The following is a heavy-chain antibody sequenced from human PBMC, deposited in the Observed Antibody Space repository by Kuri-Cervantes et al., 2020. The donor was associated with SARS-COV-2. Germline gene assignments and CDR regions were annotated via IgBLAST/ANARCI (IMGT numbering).Heavy chain of an antibody. CDR1: GFTFSSYW. D-gene: IGHD3-10*01. V-gene: IGHV3-7*01. Sequence: GESLKISCAASGFTFSSYWMSWVRQAPGKALEWVANIKQDGSEKYYVDSVKGRFTISRDNAKNSLYLQMNSLRAEDTAVYYCARDEGSYYYYMDVWGKGTTVTVSS. CDR3: ARDEGSYYYYMDV. J-gene: IGHJ6*03. CDR2: IKQDGSEK.